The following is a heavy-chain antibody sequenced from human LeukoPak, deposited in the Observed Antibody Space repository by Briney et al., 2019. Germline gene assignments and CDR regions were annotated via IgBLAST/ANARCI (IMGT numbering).Heavy chain of an antibody. J-gene: IGHJ4*02. Sequence: SETLSLTCTVSGDSISKYYWSWVRQPPGKGLEWIGYIYYSGNTNYNPSLKSRVTMSLDTSKNRFSLKLTSVTAADTALYYCARELKVGNTGYYLDYWGQGTLVTVSS. CDR3: ARELKVGNTGYYLDY. CDR2: IYYSGNT. D-gene: IGHD2/OR15-2a*01. CDR1: GDSISKYY. V-gene: IGHV4-59*01.